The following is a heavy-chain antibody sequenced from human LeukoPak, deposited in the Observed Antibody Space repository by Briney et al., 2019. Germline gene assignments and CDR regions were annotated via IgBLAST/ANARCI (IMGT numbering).Heavy chain of an antibody. CDR3: AREWVEYGGYGYFDY. CDR2: ISAYNGNT. Sequence: GASVKVSCKASGYTFTSYGISWVRQAPGQGLEWMGWISAYNGNTNYAQKLQGRVTMTTDTSTSTAYMELRSLRSDDTAVYYCAREWVEYGGYGYFDYWGQGTLVTVSS. J-gene: IGHJ4*02. D-gene: IGHD5-12*01. CDR1: GYTFTSYG. V-gene: IGHV1-18*01.